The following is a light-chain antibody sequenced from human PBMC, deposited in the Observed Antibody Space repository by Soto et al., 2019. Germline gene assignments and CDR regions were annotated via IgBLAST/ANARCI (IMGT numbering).Light chain of an antibody. CDR1: SSDVGGNNY. Sequence: QSLLTQPACVSGSPGQSSTISYTGTSSDVGGNNYVSWYQQHPGKAPKLIIYEVSNRPSGVSNRFSGSKSGNTASLTISGLQAEDEADYYCNSYTSKSTGVFGTGTKLTVL. CDR3: NSYTSKSTGV. CDR2: EVS. J-gene: IGLJ1*01. V-gene: IGLV2-14*01.